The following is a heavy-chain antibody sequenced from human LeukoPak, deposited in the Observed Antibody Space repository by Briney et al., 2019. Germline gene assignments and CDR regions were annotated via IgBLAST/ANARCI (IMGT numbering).Heavy chain of an antibody. CDR2: ISYDGTNK. CDR1: GFTFSTYG. J-gene: IGHJ4*02. CDR3: AKDSLAGYLRGYFDD. Sequence: PGRSLRLSCPASGFTFSTYGMHWVRQAPGKWLEWVAVISYDGTNKYYTDSVKGRFTISRDNSKNTLYLQMNSLRPEDTAVYYCAKDSLAGYLRGYFDDWGQGTQVTVSS. D-gene: IGHD3-9*01. V-gene: IGHV3-30*18.